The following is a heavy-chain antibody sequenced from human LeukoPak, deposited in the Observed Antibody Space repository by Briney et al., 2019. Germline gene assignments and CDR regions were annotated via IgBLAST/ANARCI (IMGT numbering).Heavy chain of an antibody. CDR1: GYTFTSYD. CDR2: MNPNSGNT. V-gene: IGHV1-8*01. J-gene: IGHJ4*02. CDR3: ARSQRIVVVAAKRYYFDY. Sequence: ASVKVSCKASGYTFTSYDINWVRQATGQGLEWMGWMNPNSGNTGYAQKFQGRVTMTRNTSISTAYMELSSLRSEDTAVYYRARSQRIVVVAAKRYYFDYWGQGTLVTVSS. D-gene: IGHD2-15*01.